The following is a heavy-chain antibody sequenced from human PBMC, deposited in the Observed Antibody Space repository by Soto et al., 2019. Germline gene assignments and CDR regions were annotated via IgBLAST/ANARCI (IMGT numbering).Heavy chain of an antibody. CDR3: ARGPYYYGMDV. J-gene: IGHJ6*02. CDR1: GFTFSSYA. V-gene: IGHV3-30-3*01. Sequence: QVQLVESGGGVVQPGRSLRLSCAASGFTFSSYAMHWVRQAPGKGLEWVAVISYDGSNKYYADSVKGRFTISRDNSKNTRYLQMNILRAEDTAVYYCARGPYYYGMDVWGQGTTVTVSS. CDR2: ISYDGSNK.